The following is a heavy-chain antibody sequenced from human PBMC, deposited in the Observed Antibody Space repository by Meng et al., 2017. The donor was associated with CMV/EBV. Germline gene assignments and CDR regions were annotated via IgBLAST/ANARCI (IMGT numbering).Heavy chain of an antibody. V-gene: IGHV5-51*01. CDR1: GYSFTSYW. CDR2: IYPGDSDT. Sequence: GASLKISCKGSGYSFTSYWIGWVRQMPGKVLEWVGIIYPGDSDTRYSPSYQGQVTISADKSISTAYLQWSSLKASDTAMYYCARASVSSGWFLFDYWGQGTLVTVSS. J-gene: IGHJ4*02. D-gene: IGHD6-19*01. CDR3: ARASVSSGWFLFDY.